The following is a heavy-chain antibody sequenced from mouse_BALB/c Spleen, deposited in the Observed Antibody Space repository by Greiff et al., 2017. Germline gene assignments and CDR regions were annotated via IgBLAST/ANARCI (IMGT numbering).Heavy chain of an antibody. V-gene: IGHV14-3*02. CDR1: GFNIKDTY. CDR2: IDPANGNT. D-gene: IGHD2-2*01. CDR3: ARDGYDSAMDY. J-gene: IGHJ4*01. Sequence: EVQLQQSGAELVKPGASVKLSCTASGFNIKDTYMHWVKQRPEQGLEWIGRIDPANGNTKYDPKFQGKATITADTSSNTAYLQLSSLTSEDTAVYYCARDGYDSAMDYWGKEPQSPSPQ.